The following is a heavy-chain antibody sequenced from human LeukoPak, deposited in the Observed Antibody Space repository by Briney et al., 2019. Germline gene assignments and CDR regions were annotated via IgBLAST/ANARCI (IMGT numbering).Heavy chain of an antibody. CDR2: ISSTISSI. V-gene: IGHV3-21*01. CDR3: ARGRGYSYGDPFDY. Sequence: KAGGSLRLSCAASGFTFSSYGMSWVRQAPGMGLEWVSSISSTISSIFYADSVKGRFTVSRDNAKNSLYLQMNSLRADDTAVYYCARGRGYSYGDPFDYWGQGTLVTVSS. CDR1: GFTFSSYG. D-gene: IGHD5-18*01. J-gene: IGHJ4*02.